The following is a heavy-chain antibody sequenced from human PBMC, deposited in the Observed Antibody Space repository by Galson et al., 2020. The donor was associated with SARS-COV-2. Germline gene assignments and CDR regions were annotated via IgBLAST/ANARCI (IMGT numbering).Heavy chain of an antibody. CDR2: INTNNEKP. J-gene: IGHJ6*02. D-gene: IGHD2-2*01. CDR3: ARECDPSDIVGVPPADAFYYGMDV. V-gene: IGHV7-4-1*02. Sequence: ASVKVSCKASGYRFTNHAMNWVRQAPGQGLEWMGWINTNNEKPTYAQGFTGRFVFSLDTSVSTAYLQISGLKAEDTAVYYCARECDPSDIVGVPPADAFYYGMDVWGQGTTVTVSS. CDR1: GYRFTNHA.